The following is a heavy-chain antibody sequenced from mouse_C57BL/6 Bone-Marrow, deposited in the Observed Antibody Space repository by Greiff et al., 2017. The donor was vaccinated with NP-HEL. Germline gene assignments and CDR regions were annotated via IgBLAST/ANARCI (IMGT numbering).Heavy chain of an antibody. CDR2: ISDGGSYT. CDR3: ARGANWGRSWFAY. J-gene: IGHJ3*01. Sequence: EVQVVESGGGLVKPGGSLKLSCAASGFTFSSYAMSWVRQTPEKRLEWVATISDGGSYTYYPDNVKGRFTISRDNAKNNLYLQMSHLKSEDTAMYYGARGANWGRSWFAYWGQGTLVTVSA. V-gene: IGHV5-4*01. CDR1: GFTFSSYA. D-gene: IGHD4-1*01.